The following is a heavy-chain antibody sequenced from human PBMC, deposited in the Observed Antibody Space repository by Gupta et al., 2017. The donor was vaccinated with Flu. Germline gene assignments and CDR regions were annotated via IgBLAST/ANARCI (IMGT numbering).Heavy chain of an antibody. V-gene: IGHV3-15*06. CDR2: IKSETDGGTT. J-gene: IGHJ3*01. CDR3: TTDLSGGYAFDL. Sequence: EVQLVESGGGLVKPGGSLRLSCAASGFSFSNAYMSWVRQAPGKGLEWVGRIKSETDGGTTHYGAPVKGRFTISRDDSENTLFLQMNSLKTEDTAVYYCTTDLSGGYAFDLWGQGTMVTVSP. CDR1: GFSFSNAY. D-gene: IGHD2-15*01.